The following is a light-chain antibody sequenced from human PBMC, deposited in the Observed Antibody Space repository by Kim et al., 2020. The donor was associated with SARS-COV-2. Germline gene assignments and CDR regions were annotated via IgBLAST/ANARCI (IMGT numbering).Light chain of an antibody. Sequence: GQKVTISCTGSSSNVGNNNVSWYQQLQGTAPQRLIYDNNERPAGIPDRCSGSKIGTSATLGITGLQTGDEADYYCGTRDSSLSAVVFGGGTQLTVL. J-gene: IGLJ2*01. V-gene: IGLV1-51*01. CDR1: SSNVGNNN. CDR2: DNN. CDR3: GTRDSSLSAVV.